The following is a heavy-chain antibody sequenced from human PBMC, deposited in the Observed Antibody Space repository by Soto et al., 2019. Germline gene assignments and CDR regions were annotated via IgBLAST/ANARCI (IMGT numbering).Heavy chain of an antibody. CDR3: ASLSVAGTRVVAGKMGWLDL. J-gene: IGHJ5*02. D-gene: IGHD2-15*01. CDR2: INPNSGGT. V-gene: IGHV1-2*02. Sequence: ASVKVSCKASGYTFTGYYMHWVRQAPGQGLEWMVWINPNSGGTNYAQKFQGRDTMTRNTSISTAYMELSRLRSDDTAVYYCASLSVAGTRVVAGKMGWLDLRGQGSLVPVSS. CDR1: GYTFTGYY.